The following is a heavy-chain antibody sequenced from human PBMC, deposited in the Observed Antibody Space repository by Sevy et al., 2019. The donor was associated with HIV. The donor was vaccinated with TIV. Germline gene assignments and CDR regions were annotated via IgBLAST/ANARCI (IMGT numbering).Heavy chain of an antibody. CDR3: ARDQGNTGIYYYYRMDV. CDR1: GFTFSSYW. D-gene: IGHD3-10*01. V-gene: IGHV3-7*01. J-gene: IGHJ6*02. CDR2: IKQDGSEK. Sequence: GGSLRLSCAASGFTFSSYWMSWVRQAPGKGLEWVANIKQDGSEKYYVDSVKGRFTISRDNAKNSLYLQMNSLRAEDTAVYYCARDQGNTGIYYYYRMDVWGQGTTVTVSS.